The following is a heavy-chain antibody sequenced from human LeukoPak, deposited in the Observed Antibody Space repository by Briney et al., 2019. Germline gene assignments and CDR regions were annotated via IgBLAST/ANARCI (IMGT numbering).Heavy chain of an antibody. Sequence: PKASVKVSCKASGGTFSSYAISWVRQAPGQGLEWMGRIIPILGIANYAQKFQGRVTITADESTSTAYMELSSLRSEDTAVYYCARGDYYDRSGYYWGGGYYFDYWGQGTLVTVSS. CDR1: GGTFSSYA. CDR3: ARGDYYDRSGYYWGGGYYFDY. V-gene: IGHV1-69*04. CDR2: IIPILGIA. J-gene: IGHJ4*02. D-gene: IGHD3-22*01.